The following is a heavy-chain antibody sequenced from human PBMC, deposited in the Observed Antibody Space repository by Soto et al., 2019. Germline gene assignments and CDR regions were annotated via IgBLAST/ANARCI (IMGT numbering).Heavy chain of an antibody. CDR1: GFTFIIYA. Sequence: PGGSLRLSCAASGFTFIIYAMSLVRQSPGKGLEWVAHISVSGISTYYADSVKGRFTISRDNSKNTLYLQLNSLRADDTAVYYCAKSFGGNYAEYYFDYWGQGVMVPVSS. D-gene: IGHD1-7*01. CDR3: AKSFGGNYAEYYFDY. V-gene: IGHV3-23*01. CDR2: ISVSGIST. J-gene: IGHJ4*02.